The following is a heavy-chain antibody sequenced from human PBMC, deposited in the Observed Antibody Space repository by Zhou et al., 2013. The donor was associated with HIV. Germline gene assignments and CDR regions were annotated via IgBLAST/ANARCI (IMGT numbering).Heavy chain of an antibody. J-gene: IGHJ6*01. V-gene: IGHV1-69*13. CDR2: VIPVFGRP. CDR1: GYTLANLA. CDR3: ARTISSWQRGPYKGMDV. Sequence: QVQLLQSGTEVKPPGASVKVSCKVVGYTLANLAIHWVRQPPGQGLEWMGGVIPVFGRPNYAQKYQGRVTITADESTSTVYMDLSRLRSDDTAVYYCARTISSWQRGPYKGMDVWGKGPRSPSPQ. D-gene: IGHD6-13*01.